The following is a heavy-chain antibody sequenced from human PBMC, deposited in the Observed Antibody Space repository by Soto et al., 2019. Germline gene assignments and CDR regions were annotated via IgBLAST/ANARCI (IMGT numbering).Heavy chain of an antibody. Sequence: GGSLRLSCAASGFTFSSYAMHWVRQAPGKGLEWVAVISYDGSNKYYADSVKGRFTISRDNSKNTLYLQMNSLRAEDTAVYYCARDSYGSGSYYFDYWGQGTRVTVSS. CDR2: ISYDGSNK. CDR1: GFTFSSYA. D-gene: IGHD3-10*01. J-gene: IGHJ4*02. CDR3: ARDSYGSGSYYFDY. V-gene: IGHV3-30-3*01.